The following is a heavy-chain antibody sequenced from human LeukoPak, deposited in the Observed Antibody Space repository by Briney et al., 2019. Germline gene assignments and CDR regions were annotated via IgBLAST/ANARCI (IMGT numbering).Heavy chain of an antibody. CDR1: GGTFSSYA. V-gene: IGHV1-69*05. CDR2: IIPIFGTA. Sequence: GASVKVSCKASGGTFSSYAISWVRQAPGQGLEWMGGIIPIFGTANYAQKFQGRVTLTRDMSTSTDYLELSSLRSEDTAVYYCAISLGGATRYYYYYYMDVWGKGTTVTVSS. D-gene: IGHD1-26*01. J-gene: IGHJ6*03. CDR3: AISLGGATRYYYYYYMDV.